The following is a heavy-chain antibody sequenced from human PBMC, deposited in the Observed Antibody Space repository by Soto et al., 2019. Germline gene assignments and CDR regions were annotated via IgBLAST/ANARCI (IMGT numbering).Heavy chain of an antibody. CDR3: ARGQQYSGSYFAFDI. V-gene: IGHV3-66*01. CDR2: IYSDGST. D-gene: IGHD1-26*01. Sequence: EVQLVESGGGLVQPGGSLRLSCVASGFTVRSDYMSWVRQAPGKGLERLSVIYSDGSTYFADSVKGRFTISGDNSKNTLYLQMNSLRAEDTAVYYCARGQQYSGSYFAFDIWGQGTMVTVSS. J-gene: IGHJ3*02. CDR1: GFTVRSDY.